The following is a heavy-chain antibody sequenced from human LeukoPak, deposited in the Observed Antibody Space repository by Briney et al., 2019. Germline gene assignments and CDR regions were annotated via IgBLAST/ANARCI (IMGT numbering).Heavy chain of an antibody. V-gene: IGHV4-39*01. CDR2: IYYSGST. CDR1: GGSISSSSYY. D-gene: IGHD3-3*01. J-gene: IGHJ6*03. CDR3: ARPRAYYDFWSGYPYYYYMDV. Sequence: NTSETLSLTCTVSGGSISSSSYYWGWIRQPPGKGLEWIGSIYYSGSTYYNPSLKSRVTISVDTSKNQFSLKLSSVTAADTAVYYCARPRAYYDFWSGYPYYYYMDVWGKGTTVTVSS.